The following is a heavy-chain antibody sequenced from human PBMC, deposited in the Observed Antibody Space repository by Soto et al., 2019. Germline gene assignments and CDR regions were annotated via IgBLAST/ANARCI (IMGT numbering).Heavy chain of an antibody. J-gene: IGHJ4*02. D-gene: IGHD4-17*01. CDR2: INPNSGGT. Sequence: QVQLVQSGAEVKKPGASVKVSCKASGYTFTGYYMHWVRQAPGQGLEWMGWINPNSGGTNYAQKFKGRVTMTRDTSISTAYMELSRLRSDDTAVYYCARASRGGYGDYAGSNFDYWGQGTLVTVSS. CDR1: GYTFTGYY. CDR3: ARASRGGYGDYAGSNFDY. V-gene: IGHV1-2*02.